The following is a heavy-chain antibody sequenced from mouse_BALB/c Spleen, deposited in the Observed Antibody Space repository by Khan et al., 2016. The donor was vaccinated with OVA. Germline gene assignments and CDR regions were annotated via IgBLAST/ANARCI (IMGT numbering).Heavy chain of an antibody. D-gene: IGHD2-14*01. Sequence: QVQLQQSGAELARPGASVKMSCKASGYTFTSYTIHWIKKRPGQGLEWIGYINPSNAYTNYNQKFKDKATLTTDKSSTTAYLQLSSLTSDASAVYSCVRDGAYHRNDGWFAYWGQGTLVTVSA. CDR2: INPSNAYT. V-gene: IGHV1-4*01. J-gene: IGHJ3*01. CDR1: GYTFTSYT. CDR3: VRDGAYHRNDGWFAY.